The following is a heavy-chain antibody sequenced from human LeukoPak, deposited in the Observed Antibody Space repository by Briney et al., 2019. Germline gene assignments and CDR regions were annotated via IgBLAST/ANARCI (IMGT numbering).Heavy chain of an antibody. V-gene: IGHV1-8*01. D-gene: IGHD2-2*03. CDR3: ARDGYCSSTSCYYFDY. Sequence: ASVKVSCKASGYTFTSYDINWVRQATGQGLEWMGWMNPNSGNTGYAQKFQGRVTMTRNTSISTAYMELSSLRSEDTAVYYCARDGYCSSTSCYYFDYWGQGTLVTVSS. CDR2: MNPNSGNT. J-gene: IGHJ4*02. CDR1: GYTFTSYD.